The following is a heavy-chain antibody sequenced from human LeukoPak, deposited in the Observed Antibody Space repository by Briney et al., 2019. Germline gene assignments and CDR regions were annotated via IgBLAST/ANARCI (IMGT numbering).Heavy chain of an antibody. V-gene: IGHV3-7*01. CDR2: IKQDGSEK. Sequence: PSETLSLTCAVYGGSFSGYYWSWIRQAPGKGLEWVANIKQDGSEKDYVDSVKGRFTISRDNAKNSLYLQMNNLRAEDTAVYYCARYCGGDCYGMDVWGQGTTVTVSS. CDR1: GGSFSGYY. J-gene: IGHJ6*02. CDR3: ARYCGGDCYGMDV. D-gene: IGHD2-21*01.